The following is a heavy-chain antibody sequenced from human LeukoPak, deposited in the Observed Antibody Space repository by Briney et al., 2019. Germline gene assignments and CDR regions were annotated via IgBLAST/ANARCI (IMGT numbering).Heavy chain of an antibody. J-gene: IGHJ4*02. CDR3: ARDDGGKEWLSPVYFDY. D-gene: IGHD3-3*01. V-gene: IGHV1-8*03. Sequence: ASVKVSCKASGYTFTNFDINWVRQATGQGLEWMGWMNPNTGNAGYAQKFQGRVTITTDESTSTAYMELSSLRSEDTAVYYCARDDGGKEWLSPVYFDYWGQGTLVTVSS. CDR1: GYTFTNFD. CDR2: MNPNTGNA.